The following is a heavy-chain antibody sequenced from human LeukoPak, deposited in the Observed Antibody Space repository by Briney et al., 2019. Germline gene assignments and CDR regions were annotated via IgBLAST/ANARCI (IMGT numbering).Heavy chain of an antibody. J-gene: IGHJ4*02. CDR1: GSTFTDYY. V-gene: IGHV1-2*02. CDR3: ATDLTLYDSSGYYSDY. CDR2: INPNSGGT. D-gene: IGHD3-22*01. Sequence: ASVKVSCKASGSTFTDYYMHWVRQAPGQGLEWMGWINPNSGGTNFAQKFQGRVTMTRDTSISTAYMELSSLRSEDTAVYYCATDLTLYDSSGYYSDYWGQGTLVTVSS.